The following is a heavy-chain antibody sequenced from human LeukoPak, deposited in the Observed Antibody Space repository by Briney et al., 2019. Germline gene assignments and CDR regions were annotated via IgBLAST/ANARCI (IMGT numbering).Heavy chain of an antibody. J-gene: IGHJ4*02. Sequence: DSAKASCKASGYSFTRYYIRWVRPAPGQGLEWMGWINPNSGGTNYGQKFQGRVTMTRDTSISTAYMDLSRLTSDDTAVYYCATLYGDYVASDYWGQGTLVTVSS. D-gene: IGHD4-17*01. CDR2: INPNSGGT. V-gene: IGHV1-2*02. CDR1: GYSFTRYY. CDR3: ATLYGDYVASDY.